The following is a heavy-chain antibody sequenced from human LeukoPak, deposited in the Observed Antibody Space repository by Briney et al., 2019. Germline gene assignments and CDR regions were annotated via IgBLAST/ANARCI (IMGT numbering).Heavy chain of an antibody. Sequence: GGSLRLSCAASGFTFSGYAMHWVRRAPGKGLEWVAVISYDGSNKYYADSAKGRFTISRDNSKNTLYLQMNSLRAEDTAVYYCASDLVDYYDSSGYYPPSYWGQGTLVTVSS. CDR3: ASDLVDYYDSSGYYPPSY. CDR1: GFTFSGYA. D-gene: IGHD3-22*01. V-gene: IGHV3-30-3*01. J-gene: IGHJ4*02. CDR2: ISYDGSNK.